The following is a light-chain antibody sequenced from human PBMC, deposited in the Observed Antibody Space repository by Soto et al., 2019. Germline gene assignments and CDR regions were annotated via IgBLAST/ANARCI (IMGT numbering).Light chain of an antibody. CDR1: QDVRNG. V-gene: IGKV1-17*01. Sequence: DIQLTQSPSSLSASVGARVTITCRTSQDVRNGLGWYQQKPGKAPKRLIYTASNLQSGVTSRFSGSRSGTEFTLTISSLQPEDFATYDCLQHNTYPYTFGQGTKLEIK. J-gene: IGKJ2*01. CDR2: TAS. CDR3: LQHNTYPYT.